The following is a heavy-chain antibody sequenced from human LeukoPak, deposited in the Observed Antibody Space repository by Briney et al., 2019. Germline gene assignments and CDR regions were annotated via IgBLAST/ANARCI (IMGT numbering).Heavy chain of an antibody. CDR1: GFTFDDYT. CDR2: ISWDGGST. D-gene: IGHD6-19*01. CDR3: AKDGDRGWSRYYFDY. J-gene: IGHJ4*02. Sequence: GGSLRLSCAASGFTFDDYTMHWVRQAPGRGLEWVSLISWDGGSTYYADSVKGRFTISRDNSKNSLYLQMNSLRTEDTALYYCAKDGDRGWSRYYFDYWGQGTLVTVSS. V-gene: IGHV3-43*01.